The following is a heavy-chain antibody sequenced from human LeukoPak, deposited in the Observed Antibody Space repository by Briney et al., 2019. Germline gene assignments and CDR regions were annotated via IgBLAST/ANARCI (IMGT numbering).Heavy chain of an antibody. CDR1: GLIFSGSA. V-gene: IGHV3-73*01. CDR2: LRSKANNYAT. J-gene: IGHJ5*02. Sequence: GGSLKLSCAASGLIFSGSAMHWVRQAPGKGLEWVGRLRSKANNYATGYSTSVIGRFTISRDDSKNTRYLEMNSLKIEDTAVYFCTSQAGYSSSWETWGQGTLVIVSS. D-gene: IGHD6-13*01. CDR3: TSQAGYSSSWET.